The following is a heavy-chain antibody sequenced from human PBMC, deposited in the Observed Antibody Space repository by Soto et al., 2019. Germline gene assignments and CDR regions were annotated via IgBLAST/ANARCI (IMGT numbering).Heavy chain of an antibody. CDR1: GGSFSCYY. CDR3: AXGRRYYYGSGSYPWFDP. CDR2: INHSGST. J-gene: IGHJ5*02. D-gene: IGHD3-10*01. Sequence: PSETLSLTCTVYGGSFSCYYWSWIRQPPGKGLEWIGEINHSGSTNYNPSLKSRVTISVDTSKNQFSLKLSSVTAADTAVYYCAXGRRYYYGSGSYPWFDPWGQGTLVTVSS. V-gene: IGHV4-34*01.